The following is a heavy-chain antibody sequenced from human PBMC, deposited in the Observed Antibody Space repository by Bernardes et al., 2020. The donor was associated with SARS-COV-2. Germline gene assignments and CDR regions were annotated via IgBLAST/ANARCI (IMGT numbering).Heavy chain of an antibody. Sequence: ASVKVSCKASGYTFTCYYIHWVRQAPGQGLAWMGWINANSGGTNYAQKFQGRVTMTRDTSISTAYMELSRLRSDDTAVFYCARDSTVSGFGTDYWGQGTLVTVSS. V-gene: IGHV1-2*02. CDR2: INANSGGT. CDR1: GYTFTCYY. CDR3: ARDSTVSGFGTDY. J-gene: IGHJ4*02. D-gene: IGHD3-10*01.